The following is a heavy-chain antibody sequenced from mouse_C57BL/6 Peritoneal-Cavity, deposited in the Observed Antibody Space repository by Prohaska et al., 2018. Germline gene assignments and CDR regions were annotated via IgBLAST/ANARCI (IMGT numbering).Heavy chain of an antibody. D-gene: IGHD2-10*02. CDR3: GRGEYLDY. CDR2: IYPASGEN. V-gene: IGHV1-11*01. J-gene: IGHJ2*01. CDR1: GYTFTDHI. Sequence: ILLLQSVAELASPGASVTLSCKASGYTFTDHIMNLVKKRTGPGLEWIGRIYPASGENNYNQKFMGKATFAVVRSSSTVYMVLNSLTSEEPAGYYCGRGEYLDYWGQGTTLTVSS.